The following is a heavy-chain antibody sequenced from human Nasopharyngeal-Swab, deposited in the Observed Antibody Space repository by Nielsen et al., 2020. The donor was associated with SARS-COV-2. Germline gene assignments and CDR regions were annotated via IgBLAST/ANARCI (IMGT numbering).Heavy chain of an antibody. V-gene: IGHV3-53*01. Sequence: GGPLRLSSAASGFTVSNNYMSWVPQVPGKGLDWVSVLYSFSSTYDADSVRCRFTISRDSSKNTLYLQMNSLRVEDTTVYYCAMRIYDSEVPYIDLWGKGTTVTVSS. CDR1: GFTVSNNY. J-gene: IGHJ6*03. CDR3: AMRIYDSEVPYIDL. D-gene: IGHD3-10*01. CDR2: LYSFSST.